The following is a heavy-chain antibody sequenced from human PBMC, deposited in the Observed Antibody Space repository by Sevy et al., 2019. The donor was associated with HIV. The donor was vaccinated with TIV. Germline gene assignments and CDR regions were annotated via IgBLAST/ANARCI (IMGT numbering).Heavy chain of an antibody. V-gene: IGHV3-33*01. CDR1: EFTFSAYG. Sequence: GGSLRLSCAASEFTFSAYGMHWVRQAPGKGLEWVSTIWYDGGKKYYADSVKGRFTISRDNSKNTLYLQMNSLRAEDTAVYYCVREGVPAAIGFDYWGQGTLVTVSS. CDR2: IWYDGGKK. J-gene: IGHJ4*02. D-gene: IGHD2-2*01. CDR3: VREGVPAAIGFDY.